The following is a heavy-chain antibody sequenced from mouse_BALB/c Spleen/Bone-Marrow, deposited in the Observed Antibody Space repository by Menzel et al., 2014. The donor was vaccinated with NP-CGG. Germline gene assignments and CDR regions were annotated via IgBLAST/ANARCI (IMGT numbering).Heavy chain of an antibody. D-gene: IGHD4-1*01. CDR2: IYPGSGSI. V-gene: IGHV1-77*01. J-gene: IGHJ4*01. Sequence: VQLQQSGPELVKPGASVKMSCKASGYTFTDYIINWVKQRTGQGLGWIGEIYPGSGSIYYNEKFKGKATLTADKSSNTAYMQFSSLTSEDSAVYFCARSPNWDPYYAMDYWGQGTSVTVSS. CDR1: GYTFTDYI. CDR3: ARSPNWDPYYAMDY.